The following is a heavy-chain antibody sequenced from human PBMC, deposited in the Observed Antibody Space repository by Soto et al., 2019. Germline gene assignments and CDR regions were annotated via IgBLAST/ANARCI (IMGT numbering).Heavy chain of an antibody. J-gene: IGHJ3*02. Sequence: SETLSLTCAISGDSVSSNSAAWNWIRQSPSRGLEWLGRTYYRSKWYNDYAVSVKSRITINPDTSKNQFSLQLNSVTPEDTALYYCARERQQLVRFQVAFDIWGQGTMVTVSS. CDR3: ARERQQLVRFQVAFDI. CDR2: TYYRSKWYN. D-gene: IGHD6-13*01. CDR1: GDSVSSNSAA. V-gene: IGHV6-1*01.